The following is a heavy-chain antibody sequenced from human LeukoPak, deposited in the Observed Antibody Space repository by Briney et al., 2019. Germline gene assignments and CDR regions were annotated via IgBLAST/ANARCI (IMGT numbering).Heavy chain of an antibody. D-gene: IGHD3-16*01. J-gene: IGHJ4*02. CDR1: GFTVSSNY. CDR3: AREVGGGASGQ. V-gene: IGHV3-66*01. CDR2: IYSDGTI. Sequence: GGSLRLSCAASGFTVSSNYMSWVRQAPGKGLEWVSVIYSDGTISYADSVKGRFTISRDNSENTLYLQMNSLRVEDTAVYYCAREVGGGASGQWGEGALVTVSS.